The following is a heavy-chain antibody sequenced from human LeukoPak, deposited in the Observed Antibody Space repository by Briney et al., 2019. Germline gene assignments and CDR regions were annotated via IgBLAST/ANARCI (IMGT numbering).Heavy chain of an antibody. V-gene: IGHV3-48*01. J-gene: IGHJ4*02. CDR1: GFSFRSHG. Sequence: PGGSLRLSCAASGFSFRSHGMNWVRQAPGKGPEWVSYITSSGNSINYADSVKGRFTISRDNAKNSLYLQMNSLRVEDTAVYYCARDVATSGWATFYWGPGTLVTVSS. CDR3: ARDVATSGWATFY. CDR2: ITSSGNSI. D-gene: IGHD6-19*01.